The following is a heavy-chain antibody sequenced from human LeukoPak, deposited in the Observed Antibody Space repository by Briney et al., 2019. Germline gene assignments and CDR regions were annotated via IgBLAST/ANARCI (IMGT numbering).Heavy chain of an antibody. V-gene: IGHV3-23*01. D-gene: IGHD6-19*01. J-gene: IGHJ4*02. CDR1: GFTFSSYA. CDR2: FGSSGGST. CDR3: AKSRSGWYSPFDY. Sequence: GGSLRLSCAASGFTFSSYAMTWVRQPPGKGLEWVSTFGSSGGSTYYADSVKGRFTISRDNSKNTLYLQMNSLRAEDTAVYYCAKSRSGWYSPFDYWGQGTLVTVSS.